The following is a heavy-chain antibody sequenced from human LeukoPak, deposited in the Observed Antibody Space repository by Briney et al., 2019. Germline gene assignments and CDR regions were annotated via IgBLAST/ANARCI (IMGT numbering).Heavy chain of an antibody. D-gene: IGHD3-22*01. CDR3: ARNNIQYYYDSSGYYYFDY. Sequence: SETLSLTCAVSGYSISSGYYWGWIRQPPGKGLEWIGSIYHSGSTYYNPSLKSRVTISVDTSKNQFSLKLSSVTAADTAVYYCARNNIQYYYDSSGYYYFDYWGQGTLVTVSS. V-gene: IGHV4-38-2*01. J-gene: IGHJ4*02. CDR1: GYSISSGYY. CDR2: IYHSGST.